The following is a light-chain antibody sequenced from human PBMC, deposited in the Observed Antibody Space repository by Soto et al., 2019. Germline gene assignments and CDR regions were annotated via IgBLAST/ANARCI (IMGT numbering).Light chain of an antibody. Sequence: QSALTQPASASGSPGQSITISCTGTSGDVGGYNSVSWYQQHPGKAPKLMIYEVSNRPSGVSNRFSGSKSGNTASLTISGLQAEDEADYYCSSYTSSSSPYVFGTGTKLTVL. J-gene: IGLJ1*01. CDR3: SSYTSSSSPYV. CDR2: EVS. V-gene: IGLV2-14*01. CDR1: SGDVGGYNS.